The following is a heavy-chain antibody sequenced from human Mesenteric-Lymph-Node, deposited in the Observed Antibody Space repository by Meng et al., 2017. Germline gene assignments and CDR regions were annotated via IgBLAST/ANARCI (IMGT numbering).Heavy chain of an antibody. J-gene: IGHJ4*02. CDR2: VNPINDAT. D-gene: IGHD7-27*01. CDR1: VFTFTDYY. CDR3: ARSTGTYLDN. V-gene: IGHV1-2*06. Sequence: QVQLVQSGADVTKPGASLKVSCKASVFTFTDYYIHWVRQAPGQGLEWLGRVNPINDATNHAQKFQGRVTMTRDTSISTAYMELTRLKSDDTAVYFCARSTGTYLDNWGQGTLVTVSS.